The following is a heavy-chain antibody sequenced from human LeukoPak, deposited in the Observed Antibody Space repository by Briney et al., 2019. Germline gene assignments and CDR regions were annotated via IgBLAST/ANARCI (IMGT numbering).Heavy chain of an antibody. V-gene: IGHV1-3*01. CDR2: INAGNGNT. J-gene: IGHJ4*02. CDR1: GYTFTSYA. Sequence: GASVKVSCKASGYTFTSYAMHWVRQAPGQRLEWMGWINAGNGNTKYSQKFQGRVTITRDTSASTAYMELSSLRSEDTAVYYCARDRIDCSSTSCPGGDFDYWGQGTLVTVSS. CDR3: ARDRIDCSSTSCPGGDFDY. D-gene: IGHD2-2*01.